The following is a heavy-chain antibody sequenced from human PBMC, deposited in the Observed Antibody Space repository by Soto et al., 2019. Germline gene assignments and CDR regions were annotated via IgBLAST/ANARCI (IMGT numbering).Heavy chain of an antibody. CDR1: GGSINSGDYY. Sequence: SETLSLTCTVFGGSINSGDYYWSWIRQAPGKGLELIGYIYYSGSTYYNPPLRSRVTISIDTSKNHFFLNLTSVTAADTAVYFCARIGLTTALLWGQGTLVTVSS. D-gene: IGHD4-17*01. V-gene: IGHV4-30-4*01. CDR3: ARIGLTTALL. J-gene: IGHJ4*02. CDR2: IYYSGST.